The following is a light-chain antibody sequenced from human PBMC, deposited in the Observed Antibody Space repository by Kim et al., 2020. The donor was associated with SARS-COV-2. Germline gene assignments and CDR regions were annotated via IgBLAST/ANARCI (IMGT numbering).Light chain of an antibody. CDR3: SSYTTSSTLLV. Sequence: QSITSSWTGTRSDVGGYNYVSWNQQHPGKATKHMIYDDSNRPSGGSNRFSDSKSGNTASLAISELQAEDEADYYCSSYTTSSTLLVFGGGTQLTVL. CDR2: DDS. CDR1: RSDVGGYNY. V-gene: IGLV2-14*03. J-gene: IGLJ2*01.